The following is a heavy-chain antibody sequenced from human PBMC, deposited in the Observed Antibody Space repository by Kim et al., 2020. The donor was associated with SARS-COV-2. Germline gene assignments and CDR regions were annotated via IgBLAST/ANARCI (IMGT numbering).Heavy chain of an antibody. D-gene: IGHD5-12*01. CDR1: GGTFSSYA. CDR2: IIPIFGTA. Sequence: SVKVSCKASGGTFSSYAISWVRQAPGQGLEWMGGIIPIFGTANYAQKFQGRVTITADESTSTAYMELSSLRSEDTAVYYCAVRRGYSGYEGWFDPWGQGTLVTVSS. J-gene: IGHJ5*02. V-gene: IGHV1-69*13. CDR3: AVRRGYSGYEGWFDP.